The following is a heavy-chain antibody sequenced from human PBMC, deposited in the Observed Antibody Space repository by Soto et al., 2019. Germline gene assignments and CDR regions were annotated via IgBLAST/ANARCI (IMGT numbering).Heavy chain of an antibody. CDR3: ASPLVTAPHDPFDI. V-gene: IGHV3-48*03. D-gene: IGHD2-21*02. CDR2: ISNSGNTI. Sequence: QPGGSLRLSCAASGFTFSTYEMNWVRQAPGKGLGWVSYISNSGNTIYYADSVEGRFTVSRDNSKNSLYLQMNSLRAEDTAVYYCASPLVTAPHDPFDIWGRGTMVTVSS. J-gene: IGHJ3*02. CDR1: GFTFSTYE.